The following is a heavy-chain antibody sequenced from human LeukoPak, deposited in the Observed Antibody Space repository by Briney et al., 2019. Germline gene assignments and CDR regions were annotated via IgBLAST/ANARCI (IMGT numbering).Heavy chain of an antibody. D-gene: IGHD2-2*01. CDR1: GGSISSSSYY. CDR2: IYYSGST. V-gene: IGHV4-39*07. Sequence: SETLSLTCTVSGGSISSSSYYWGWIRQPPGKGLEWIGSIYYSGSTYYNPSLKSRVTISVDTSKNQFSLKLSSVTAADTAVYYCASLKSSTSLAFDYWGQGTLVTVSS. J-gene: IGHJ4*02. CDR3: ASLKSSTSLAFDY.